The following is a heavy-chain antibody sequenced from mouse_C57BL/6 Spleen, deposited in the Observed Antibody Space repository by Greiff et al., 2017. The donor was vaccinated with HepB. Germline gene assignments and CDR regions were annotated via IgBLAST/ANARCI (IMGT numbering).Heavy chain of an antibody. D-gene: IGHD1-1*01. V-gene: IGHV1-7*01. Sequence: LEESGAELAKPGASVKLSCKASGYTFTSYWMHWVKQRPGQGLVWIGYINPSSGYTKYNQKFKDKATLTADKSSSTAYMQLSSLTYEDSAVYYCARYYGSSYWYFDVWGTGTTVTVSS. CDR3: ARYYGSSYWYFDV. J-gene: IGHJ1*03. CDR1: GYTFTSYW. CDR2: INPSSGYT.